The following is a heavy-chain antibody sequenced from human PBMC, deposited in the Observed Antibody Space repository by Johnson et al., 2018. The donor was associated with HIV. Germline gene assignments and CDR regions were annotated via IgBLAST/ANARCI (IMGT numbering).Heavy chain of an antibody. CDR1: GFTFSDSY. Sequence: QVRLVESGGGWVQPGGSLSLSCAASGFTFSDSYMNWIRQAPGKGLEWVSYISGSDGAIWYADSVKGRFTVSRDNAKNSFYLQMNSLRAEDTAVYYCARSVNAGRPFDIWGQGTLVTVSS. CDR3: ARSVNAGRPFDI. D-gene: IGHD2-8*01. CDR2: ISGSDGAI. V-gene: IGHV3-11*04. J-gene: IGHJ3*02.